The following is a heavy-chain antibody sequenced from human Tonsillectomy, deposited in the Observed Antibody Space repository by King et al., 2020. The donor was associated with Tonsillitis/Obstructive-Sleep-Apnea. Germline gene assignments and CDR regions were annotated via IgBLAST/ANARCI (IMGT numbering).Heavy chain of an antibody. D-gene: IGHD3-3*01. V-gene: IGHV3-15*01. J-gene: IGHJ4*02. CDR1: GFTFSNAW. CDR3: TTDVGYDFWSGYYDFDY. CDR2: IKSKADGGTT. Sequence: VQLVESGGGLVKPGGSLRLSCAASGFTFSNAWRSWVRQAPGKGLEWVGRIKSKADGGTTDYAAPVKGRFTISRDDSKNTPYLQRNSRKTEDTAVYYCTTDVGYDFWSGYYDFDYWGQGTLVTVSS.